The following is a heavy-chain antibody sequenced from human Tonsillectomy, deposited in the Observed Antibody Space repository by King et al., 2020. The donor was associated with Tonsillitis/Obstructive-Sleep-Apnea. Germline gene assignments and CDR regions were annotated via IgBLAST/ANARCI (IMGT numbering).Heavy chain of an antibody. Sequence: QLQESGPGLVKPSETLSLTCTVSGGSISSHYWTWIRQPPGKGLEWIGYIYYSGSTNYNPSLKSRVTISVDTSKNQFSLNLSSVTAADTAVYYCAGMHPIAYWGQGPLVTVSS. CDR1: GGSISSHY. CDR3: AGMHPIAY. J-gene: IGHJ4*02. CDR2: IYYSGST. V-gene: IGHV4-59*08.